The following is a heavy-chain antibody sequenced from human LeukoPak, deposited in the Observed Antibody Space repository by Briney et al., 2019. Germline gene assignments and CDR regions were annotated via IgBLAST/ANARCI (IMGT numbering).Heavy chain of an antibody. Sequence: SVKVSCKASGFTFTTSAVQWVRQARGQRLEWIGWIVVGSGNTNYAQKFQERVTVIRDMSTSTAYMELSSLRSEDTAVYYCAAGYCSGGSCYPYYYYGMDVWGQGTTVTVSS. CDR1: GFTFTTSA. CDR2: IVVGSGNT. J-gene: IGHJ6*02. D-gene: IGHD2-15*01. V-gene: IGHV1-58*01. CDR3: AAGYCSGGSCYPYYYYGMDV.